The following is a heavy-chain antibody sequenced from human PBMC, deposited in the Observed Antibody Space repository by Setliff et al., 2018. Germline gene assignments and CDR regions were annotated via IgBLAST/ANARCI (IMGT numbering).Heavy chain of an antibody. D-gene: IGHD3-3*02. J-gene: IGHJ6*04. V-gene: IGHV4-34*01. Sequence: SETLSLTCAVYGGSFSGYYWSWIRQPPGKGLEWIGEINHTGSTNYSPSLKSRVTISVDTSKNQFSLRLTSVTAADTAVYYCARDGLGAFSLRSMDVWGKGTTVTVSS. CDR3: ARDGLGAFSLRSMDV. CDR2: INHTGST. CDR1: GGSFSGYY.